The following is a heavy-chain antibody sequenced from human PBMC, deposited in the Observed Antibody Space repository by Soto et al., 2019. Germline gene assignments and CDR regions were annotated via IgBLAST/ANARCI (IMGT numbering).Heavy chain of an antibody. V-gene: IGHV3-23*01. D-gene: IGHD3-10*01. CDR1: GFPFTGYA. CDR3: ANSRVSMVRGLIIIPNY. Sequence: EVHLLESGGGLVQPGGSLRLSCAASGFPFTGYAMSWVRQAPGKGLEWVSAISGHGDATFYAYSVKGRFTISRDNSKNTLYLHMNSLRAEDTSLYYCANSRVSMVRGLIIIPNYWGQGTLVTVSS. J-gene: IGHJ4*02. CDR2: ISGHGDAT.